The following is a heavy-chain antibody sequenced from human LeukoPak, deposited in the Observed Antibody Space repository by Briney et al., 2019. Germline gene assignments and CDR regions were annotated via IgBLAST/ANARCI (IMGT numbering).Heavy chain of an antibody. Sequence: GGSLRLSCAASGFTFSTHAMHWVRQAPGKGLEWVAVISYDGSSKYYADSVKGRFTISRDDSKNTLYLQMNSLKTEDTAVYYCTTDVEFSVAATQGYYYYYMDVWGKGTTVTVSS. CDR2: ISYDGSSK. CDR3: TTDVEFSVAATQGYYYYYMDV. J-gene: IGHJ6*03. V-gene: IGHV3-30*04. CDR1: GFTFSTHA. D-gene: IGHD2-15*01.